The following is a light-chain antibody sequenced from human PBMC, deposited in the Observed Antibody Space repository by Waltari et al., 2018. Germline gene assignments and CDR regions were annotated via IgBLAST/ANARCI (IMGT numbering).Light chain of an antibody. V-gene: IGKV1-27*01. Sequence: DIQMTQSPSSLSASVGDRLTITCRESRDISNSLAWYQQVAGKVPKLLISASSTLQSGVPDRFSGSGSGTDFTLTISSLQAEDVAVYYCQQYYSIPYTFGQGTKLEIK. CDR1: RDISNS. CDR3: QQYYSIPYT. J-gene: IGKJ2*01. CDR2: ASS.